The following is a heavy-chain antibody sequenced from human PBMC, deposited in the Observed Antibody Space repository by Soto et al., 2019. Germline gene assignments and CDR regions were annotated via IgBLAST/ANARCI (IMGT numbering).Heavy chain of an antibody. Sequence: PGGSLRLSCAASGFIFSDHYMDWVRQAPGKGLEWVARIRNKANSCATHYAASVKGRFTISRDDSKNSLFLQMTSLRAEDTAIYYWAKEGKLRQPAYCNSTGLAVWAKGPRSPSP. J-gene: IGHJ6*02. D-gene: IGHD4-4*01. V-gene: IGHV3-72*01. CDR2: IRNKANSCAT. CDR3: AKEGKLRQPAYCNSTGLAV. CDR1: GFIFSDHY.